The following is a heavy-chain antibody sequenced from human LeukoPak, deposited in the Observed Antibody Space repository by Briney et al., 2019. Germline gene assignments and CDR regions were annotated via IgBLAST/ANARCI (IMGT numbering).Heavy chain of an antibody. CDR1: GFTFSSYA. V-gene: IGHV3-30*04. CDR3: AKDGGGGYYYFDY. CDR2: ISFDGSNK. D-gene: IGHD3-22*01. J-gene: IGHJ4*02. Sequence: GGSLRLSCAASGFTFSSYAMHWVRQAPGKGLEWVAVISFDGSNKYYADSVKGRFTISRDNSKNTLYLQMNGLRAEDTAVYYCAKDGGGGYYYFDYWGQGTLVTVSS.